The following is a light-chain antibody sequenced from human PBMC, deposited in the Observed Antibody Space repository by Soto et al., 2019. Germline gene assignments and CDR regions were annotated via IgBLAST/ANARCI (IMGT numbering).Light chain of an antibody. CDR3: QQYVTSPPWT. Sequence: EIVLTQSPGTLSLSPGERATLSCRASQSVSSSYLAWYQQKPGQAPRLLIYGASSRATGIPDRFSGRGSGTDFTLTNSRLEPEDVAVYYCQQYVTSPPWTFGQGTKVEIK. J-gene: IGKJ1*01. CDR1: QSVSSSY. CDR2: GAS. V-gene: IGKV3-20*01.